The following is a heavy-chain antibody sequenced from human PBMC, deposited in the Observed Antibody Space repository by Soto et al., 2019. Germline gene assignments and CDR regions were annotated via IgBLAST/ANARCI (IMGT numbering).Heavy chain of an antibody. CDR2: IIPIFGTA. V-gene: IGHV1-69*06. D-gene: IGHD2-2*01. Sequence: GPSVKVSFKASGGTFSSYSISWFLQSPCQCLEWMGGIIPIFGTANYAQKFQGRVTITADKSTSTAYMELSSLRSEDTAVYYCARGNVVVPAAIYYYGMDVWGQGTTVTVSS. CDR1: GGTFSSYS. J-gene: IGHJ6*02. CDR3: ARGNVVVPAAIYYYGMDV.